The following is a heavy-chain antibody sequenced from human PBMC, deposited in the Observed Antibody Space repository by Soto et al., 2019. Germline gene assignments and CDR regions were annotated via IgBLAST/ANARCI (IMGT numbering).Heavy chain of an antibody. D-gene: IGHD3-22*01. CDR1: GGSFSGYY. J-gene: IGHJ5*02. Sequence: SETLSLTCAVYGGSFSGYYWSWIRQPPGKGLEWIGEINHSGSTNYNPSLKSRVTISVDTSKNQFSLKLSSVTAADTAVYYCARTITMTKGWFDPWGQGTLVTVSS. V-gene: IGHV4-34*01. CDR2: INHSGST. CDR3: ARTITMTKGWFDP.